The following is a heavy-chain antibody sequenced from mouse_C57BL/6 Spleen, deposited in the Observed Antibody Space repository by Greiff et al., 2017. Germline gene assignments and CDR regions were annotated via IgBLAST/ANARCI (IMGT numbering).Heavy chain of an antibody. J-gene: IGHJ4*01. CDR1: GYTFTSYW. D-gene: IGHD1-1*01. V-gene: IGHV1-64*01. Sequence: VQLQQPGAELVKPGASVKLSCKASGYTFTSYWMHWVKQRPGQGLEWIGMIHPNSGSTNYNEKFKSKATLTVDKSSSTAYMQLSSLTSEDSAVYYCAPYYGSSFWAMDYWGQGTSVTVSS. CDR2: IHPNSGST. CDR3: APYYGSSFWAMDY.